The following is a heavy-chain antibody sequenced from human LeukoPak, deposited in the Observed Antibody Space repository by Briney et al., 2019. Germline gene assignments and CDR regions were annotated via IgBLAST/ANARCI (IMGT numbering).Heavy chain of an antibody. V-gene: IGHV3-23*01. J-gene: IGHJ6*04. CDR3: SKAPGHTVIVVGAGVGV. Sequence: GGSLRLSCAASGFTFSSYAMSWVRQAPGKGLEWVSAISGSGGSTYYADSVKGRFTISRDNSKNTLYLQMNSLRAEDTAVYYCSKAPGHTVIVVGAGVGVWGKGTTVTVSS. D-gene: IGHD3-22*01. CDR1: GFTFSSYA. CDR2: ISGSGGST.